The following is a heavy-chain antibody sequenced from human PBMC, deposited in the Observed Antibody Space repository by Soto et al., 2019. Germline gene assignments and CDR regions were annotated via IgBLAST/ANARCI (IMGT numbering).Heavy chain of an antibody. D-gene: IGHD3-10*01. CDR2: IIPIFGTA. CDR1: GGTFSSYA. V-gene: IGHV1-69*01. Sequence: QVQLVQSGAEVKKPGSSVKVSCKASGGTFSSYAISWVRQAPGQGLEWMGGIIPIFGTANYAQKFQGRVTITADESTSTAYMELSSLGSEDTAVYYCARGRITMVRGVSVGGDLLHWGQGTLVTVSS. CDR3: ARGRITMVRGVSVGGDLLH. J-gene: IGHJ4*02.